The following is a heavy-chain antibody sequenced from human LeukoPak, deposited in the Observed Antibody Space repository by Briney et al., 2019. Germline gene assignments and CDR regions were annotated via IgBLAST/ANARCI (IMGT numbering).Heavy chain of an antibody. Sequence: ASVKVSCKASGYTFTSYGISWVRQAPGQGLEWMGWINPNSGGTNYAQKFQGRVTMTRDMSTSTVYMELSSLRSEDTAVYYCARDSSTVTTALVDCWGQGTLVTVSS. CDR1: GYTFTSYG. CDR2: INPNSGGT. V-gene: IGHV1-2*02. J-gene: IGHJ4*02. D-gene: IGHD4-17*01. CDR3: ARDSSTVTTALVDC.